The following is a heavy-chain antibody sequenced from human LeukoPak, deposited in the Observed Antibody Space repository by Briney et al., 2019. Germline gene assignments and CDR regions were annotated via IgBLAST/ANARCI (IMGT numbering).Heavy chain of an antibody. CDR3: ARDGGIAVAWGAFDI. J-gene: IGHJ3*02. D-gene: IGHD6-19*01. Sequence: SETLSLTCTVSGGSISSYYWSWIRQPPGKGLEWIGYIYYSGSINYNPSLKSRVTTSVDTSKNQFSLKLSSVTAADTAVYYCARDGGIAVAWGAFDIWGQGTMVTVSS. CDR2: IYYSGSI. CDR1: GGSISSYY. V-gene: IGHV4-59*01.